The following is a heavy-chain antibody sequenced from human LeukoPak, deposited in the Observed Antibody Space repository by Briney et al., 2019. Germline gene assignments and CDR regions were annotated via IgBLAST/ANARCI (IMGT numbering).Heavy chain of an antibody. V-gene: IGHV3-30*04. CDR2: ISYDGSNK. Sequence: PGRSLRLSCAASGFTFSSYAMHWVRQAPGKGLEWVALISYDGSNKYYADSVKGRFTISRDNSKNTLYLQMNSLRAEDTAVYYCAREVRSSGFSYPGMDGGSQGTTLT. D-gene: IGHD3-22*01. CDR1: GFTFSSYA. J-gene: IGHJ6*02. CDR3: AREVRSSGFSYPGMDG.